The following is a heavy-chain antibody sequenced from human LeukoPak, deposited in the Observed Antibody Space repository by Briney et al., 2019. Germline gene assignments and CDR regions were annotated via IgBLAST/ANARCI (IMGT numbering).Heavy chain of an antibody. Sequence: SETLSLTCTVSGGSISSGGYYWSWIRQHPGKGLEWIGYIYYSGSTYYNPSLKSRVTISVDTSKNQFSPKLSSVTAADTAVYYCARSGAAAGPGNYWGQGTLVTVSS. CDR1: GGSISSGGYY. D-gene: IGHD6-13*01. CDR2: IYYSGST. CDR3: ARSGAAAGPGNY. V-gene: IGHV4-31*03. J-gene: IGHJ4*02.